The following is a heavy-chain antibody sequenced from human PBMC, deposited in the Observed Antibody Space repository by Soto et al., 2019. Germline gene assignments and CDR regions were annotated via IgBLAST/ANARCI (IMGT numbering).Heavy chain of an antibody. Sequence: QVQLVESGGGVVQPGRSLRLSCAASGFTFSSYGMHWVRQAPGKGLEWVAVISYDGSNKYYADSVKGRFTISRDNSKNTLDLQMNSLRAEDTAVYYCAKVGDGYTVHDAFDIWGQGTMVTVSS. CDR3: AKVGDGYTVHDAFDI. CDR1: GFTFSSYG. V-gene: IGHV3-30*18. J-gene: IGHJ3*02. CDR2: ISYDGSNK. D-gene: IGHD5-12*01.